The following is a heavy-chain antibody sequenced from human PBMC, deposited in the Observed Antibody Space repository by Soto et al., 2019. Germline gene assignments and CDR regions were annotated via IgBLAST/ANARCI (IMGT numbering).Heavy chain of an antibody. D-gene: IGHD2-15*01. J-gene: IGHJ4*02. CDR2: ISYDGSHK. CDR1: GFTFSNYG. Sequence: QVQLVESGGGVVQPGRSLRLSCAGSGFTFSNYGLHWVRQAPGKGLEWVAVISYDGSHKYYADSVKGRFTISRDNSNNMLYLQMDSLRVVATAVYYCAKDGAPRYCSRSSCHPAGAYWGQGTLVTVSS. V-gene: IGHV3-30*18. CDR3: AKDGAPRYCSRSSCHPAGAY.